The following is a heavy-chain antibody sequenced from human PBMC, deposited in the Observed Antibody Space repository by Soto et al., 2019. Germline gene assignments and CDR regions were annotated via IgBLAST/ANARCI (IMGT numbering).Heavy chain of an antibody. V-gene: IGHV1-18*01. J-gene: IGHJ1*01. CDR1: GYTFTSYG. CDR3: ARYDCISTGCYVSY. CDR2: ISAYNGNT. Sequence: ASVKVSCEASGYTFTSYGISWVRQAPGQGLEWMGWISAYNGNTNYAQKLQGRVTMTTDTSTSTAYMQLRSLRSDDTVVYYCARYDCISTGCYVSYLGQGTPVPVSS. D-gene: IGHD2-2*01.